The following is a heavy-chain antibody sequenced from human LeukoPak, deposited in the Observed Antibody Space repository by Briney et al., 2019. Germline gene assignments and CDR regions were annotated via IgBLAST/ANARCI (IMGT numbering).Heavy chain of an antibody. CDR1: GFTFRSYA. J-gene: IGHJ4*02. CDR3: AKDAGSSGYYFPGYFDY. Sequence: GGSLRLSCAASGFTFRSYAMIWVRQAAAKGREGVSAVSGSGCSTYYADSVKGRFTISRDNSKNTLYLQMNSLRAEDTAVYSCAKDAGSSGYYFPGYFDYWGQGTLVTVSS. V-gene: IGHV3-23*01. D-gene: IGHD3-22*01. CDR2: VSGSGCST.